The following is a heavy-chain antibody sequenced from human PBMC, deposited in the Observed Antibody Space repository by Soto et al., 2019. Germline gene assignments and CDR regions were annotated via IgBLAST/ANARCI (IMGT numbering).Heavy chain of an antibody. J-gene: IGHJ5*02. D-gene: IGHD3-3*01. CDR1: GGTFSSYA. Sequence: SVKVSCKASGGTFSSYAISWVRQVPGQGLEWMGGIIPIFGTANYAQKFQGRVTITADKSTSTAYMELSSLRSEDTAVYYCARDGTYYDFWSGYYGSPNWFDPWGQGTLVTVSS. V-gene: IGHV1-69*06. CDR3: ARDGTYYDFWSGYYGSPNWFDP. CDR2: IIPIFGTA.